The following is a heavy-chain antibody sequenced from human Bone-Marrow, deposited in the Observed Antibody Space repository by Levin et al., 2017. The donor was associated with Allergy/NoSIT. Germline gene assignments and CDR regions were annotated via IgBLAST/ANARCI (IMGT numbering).Heavy chain of an antibody. CDR1: GFTFSSYG. D-gene: IGHD6-13*01. J-gene: IGHJ4*02. Sequence: GESLKISCAASGFTFSSYGMHWVRQAPGKGLEWVAVISYDGSNKYYADSVKGRFTISRDNSKNTLYLQMNSLRAEDTAVYYCAKGPLYSSSWYFDYWGQGTLVTVSS. V-gene: IGHV3-30*18. CDR3: AKGPLYSSSWYFDY. CDR2: ISYDGSNK.